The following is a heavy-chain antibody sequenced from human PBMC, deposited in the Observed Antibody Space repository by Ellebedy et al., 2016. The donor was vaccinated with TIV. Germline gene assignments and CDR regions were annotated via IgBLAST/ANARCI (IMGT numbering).Heavy chain of an antibody. CDR3: AHSGYPSYYFDY. Sequence: SGPTLVKPTQTLTLTCTFSGFSLSTSGMRVSWIRQPPGKALEWLARIDWDDDKFYSTSLKTRLTISKDTSKNQVVLTMTNMDPVDTATYYCAHSGYPSYYFDYWGQGTLVTVSS. CDR2: IDWDDDK. J-gene: IGHJ4*02. D-gene: IGHD5-12*01. CDR1: GFSLSTSGMR. V-gene: IGHV2-70*12.